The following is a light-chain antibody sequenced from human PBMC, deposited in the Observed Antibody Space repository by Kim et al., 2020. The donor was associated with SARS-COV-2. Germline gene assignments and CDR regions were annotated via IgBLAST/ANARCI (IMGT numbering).Light chain of an antibody. Sequence: SYELTQPLSVSVSLGQTARIACGGNNFGDKYVYWYQQKPGQAPVLVIYRDSKRPSGIPERFSGSNSGNTATLTISGAQARDEADYYCQVWDSSTLVFGGG. V-gene: IGLV3-9*01. J-gene: IGLJ2*01. CDR1: NFGDKY. CDR2: RDS. CDR3: QVWDSSTLV.